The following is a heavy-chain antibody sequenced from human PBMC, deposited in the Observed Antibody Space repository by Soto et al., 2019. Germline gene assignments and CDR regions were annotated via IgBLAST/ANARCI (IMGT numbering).Heavy chain of an antibody. V-gene: IGHV1-69*06. J-gene: IGHJ6*02. CDR2: IIPIFGTA. CDR3: ASTKLSQISLLWPPPHGMDV. CDR1: VGTFSSYA. Sequence: GASVKVSCKCTVGTFSSYAISWVRQAPGQGLEWVGGIIPIFGTANYAQKFQGRVTIPPDKSTSTAYMELSSLRPEDPAVYCCASTKLSQISLLWPPPHGMDVRGPGNPVNVSS. D-gene: IGHD3-16*02.